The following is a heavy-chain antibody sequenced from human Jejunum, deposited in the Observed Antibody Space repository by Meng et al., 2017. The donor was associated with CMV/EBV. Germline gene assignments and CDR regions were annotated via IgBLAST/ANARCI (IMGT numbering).Heavy chain of an antibody. J-gene: IGHJ4*02. Sequence: SGHYYWAWIRRPPGRGLEWIGTIHYPGTTYYNPSLESRVTISVDTSENQLSLNLRSVTAADTAAYYCARRTPVGYCTGGTCPDFDYWGQGTLVTVSS. D-gene: IGHD2-8*02. CDR1: SGHYY. V-gene: IGHV4-39*01. CDR2: IHYPGTT. CDR3: ARRTPVGYCTGGTCPDFDY.